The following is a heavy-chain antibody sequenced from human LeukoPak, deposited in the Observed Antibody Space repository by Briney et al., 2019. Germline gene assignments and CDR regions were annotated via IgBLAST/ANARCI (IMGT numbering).Heavy chain of an antibody. CDR3: ARGGPDSSDYSSLFDY. J-gene: IGHJ4*02. D-gene: IGHD3-22*01. V-gene: IGHV3-74*01. Sequence: GGALRLSCVASGFTFSNYWMSWGRQGPEKGLGWVSRDRDGSSSTHADSVKGRFTITRDNATNTRDLQMSSPRAEDTAVYYCARGGPDSSDYSSLFDYWGQGILVTVSS. CDR2: DRDGSSS. CDR1: GFTFSNYW.